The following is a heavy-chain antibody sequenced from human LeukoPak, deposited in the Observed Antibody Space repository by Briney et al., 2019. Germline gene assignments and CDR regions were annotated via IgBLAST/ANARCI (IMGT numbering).Heavy chain of an antibody. J-gene: IGHJ4*02. CDR1: GFTFSNYW. V-gene: IGHV3-74*01. CDR3: ASASSHRIAAGGDY. Sequence: GRSLRLSCAASGFTFSNYWMHWVRQAPGKGLGWVSRINSDGSSRNYADSVKGRFTISRDNAKNTLYLQMNSLRAEDTAVYYCASASSHRIAAGGDYWGQGTLVTVSS. D-gene: IGHD6-13*01. CDR2: INSDGSSR.